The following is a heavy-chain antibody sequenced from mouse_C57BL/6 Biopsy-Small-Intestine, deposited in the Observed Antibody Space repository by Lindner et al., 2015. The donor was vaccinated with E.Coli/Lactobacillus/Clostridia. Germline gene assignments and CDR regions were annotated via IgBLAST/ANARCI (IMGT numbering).Heavy chain of an antibody. Sequence: VQLQESGAELVRPGTSVKVSCKASGYAFTNYLIEWVKQRPGQGLEWIGVINTGSGGTNYNEKFKGKATLTADKSSSTAYMQLSSLTSEDSAVYFCASGITTVVATNDFDYWGQGTTLTVSS. CDR2: INTGSGGT. J-gene: IGHJ2*01. CDR1: GYAFTNYL. D-gene: IGHD1-1*01. CDR3: ASGITTVVATNDFDY. V-gene: IGHV1-54*01.